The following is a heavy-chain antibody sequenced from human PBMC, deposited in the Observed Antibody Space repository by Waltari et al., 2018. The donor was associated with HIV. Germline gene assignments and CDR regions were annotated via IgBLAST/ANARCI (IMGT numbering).Heavy chain of an antibody. Sequence: QVNLVQSGAEVKKPGASVKISCEASGYSFRNYSINWVRQAPGQGLELMGWISAYNRDSKYAEKVQGRVTITTDTSTNTAYIEIRSLRSDDTAVYFCARGNSMLRMAELDYWGQGTLVTVSS. CDR1: GYSFRNYS. D-gene: IGHD3-10*02. CDR2: ISAYNRDS. J-gene: IGHJ4*02. V-gene: IGHV1-18*01. CDR3: ARGNSMLRMAELDY.